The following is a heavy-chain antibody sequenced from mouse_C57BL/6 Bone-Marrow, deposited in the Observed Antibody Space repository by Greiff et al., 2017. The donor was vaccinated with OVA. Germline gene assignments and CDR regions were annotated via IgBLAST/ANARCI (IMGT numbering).Heavy chain of an antibody. CDR3: ARYIACSGPFAY. J-gene: IGHJ3*01. CDR2: IRNKANGYTT. V-gene: IGHV7-3*01. CDR1: GFTFTDYY. D-gene: IGHD3-2*02. Sequence: EVKLVESGGGLVQPGGSLSLSCAASGFTFTDYYMSWVRQPPGKALEWLGFIRNKANGYTTEYSASVKGRFTISRDNSQSILYLQMNALSSEYSSTYYCARYIACSGPFAYWGHGTLVTVSA.